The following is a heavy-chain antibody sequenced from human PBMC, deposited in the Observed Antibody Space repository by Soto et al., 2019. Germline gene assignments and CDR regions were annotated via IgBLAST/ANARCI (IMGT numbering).Heavy chain of an antibody. CDR3: ARDRGGYGPPDV. J-gene: IGHJ6*02. V-gene: IGHV3-11*06. CDR2: ISGTSGYT. Sequence: QVQLVESGGGLVKPGGSLRLSCAASGFSFSDSYMSWVRQAPGKGLEWVSYISGTSGYTGYADSVKGRFTISRDNAKNSWYLQMNSLRVDDTAVYYCARDRGGYGPPDVWGQGTTVTVSS. D-gene: IGHD3-10*01. CDR1: GFSFSDSY.